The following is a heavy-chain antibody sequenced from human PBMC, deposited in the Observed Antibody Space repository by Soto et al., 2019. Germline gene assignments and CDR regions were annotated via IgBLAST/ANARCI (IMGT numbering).Heavy chain of an antibody. J-gene: IGHJ6*02. V-gene: IGHV4-61*05. CDR2: FYYSGST. CDR3: ARASPVVTDV. D-gene: IGHD5-18*01. Sequence: PSETKSLTCTVAGGSISTNSYSWGWIRQPPGQGLEWIGYFYYSGSTNYNPSLTSRVTVSVDTSKNQSSLKLSSVTAADTAVYYCARASPVVTDVWGQGTTVTVSS. CDR1: GGSISTNSYS.